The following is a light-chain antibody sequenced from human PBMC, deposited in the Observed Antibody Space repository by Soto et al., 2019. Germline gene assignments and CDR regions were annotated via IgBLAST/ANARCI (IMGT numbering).Light chain of an antibody. CDR2: AVN. CDR3: SSYAVTNIFV. CDR1: SSDVGGFNY. Sequence: SVLTQPASVSGSPGQSITISCSGTSSDVGGFNYVSWYQQHPGRAPKVLIYAVNKRPSGVPERFSGSKSGSTASLTVSGLQAEDEAEYYCSSYAVTNIFVFGTGNKVTVL. V-gene: IGLV2-8*01. J-gene: IGLJ1*01.